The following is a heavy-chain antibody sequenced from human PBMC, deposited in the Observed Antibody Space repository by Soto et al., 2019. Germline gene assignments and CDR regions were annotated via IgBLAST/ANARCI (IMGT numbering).Heavy chain of an antibody. CDR2: ISYDGSNK. V-gene: IGHV3-30*18. CDR1: GFTFSSYG. J-gene: IGHJ4*02. D-gene: IGHD2-2*01. CDR3: AKEYEDIVVVPAAHPRGYYFDY. Sequence: GGSLRLSCAASGFTFSSYGMHWVRQAPGKGLEWVAVISYDGSNKYYADCVKGRFTISRDNSKNTLYLQMNSLRSEDTAVYYCAKEYEDIVVVPAAHPRGYYFDYRGQGTLVTVSS.